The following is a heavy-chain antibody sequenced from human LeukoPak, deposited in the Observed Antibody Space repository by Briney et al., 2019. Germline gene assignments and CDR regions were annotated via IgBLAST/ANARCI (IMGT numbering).Heavy chain of an antibody. Sequence: PGGSLRLSCAASGFTFSSYAMHWVRQAPGKGLEWVSAISGSGGSTYYADSVKGRFTISRDNSKNTLYLQMNSLRAEDTAVYYCAKEGPQIITMIVGFYFDYWGQGTLVTVSS. CDR2: ISGSGGST. V-gene: IGHV3-23*01. D-gene: IGHD3-22*01. CDR1: GFTFSSYA. J-gene: IGHJ4*02. CDR3: AKEGPQIITMIVGFYFDY.